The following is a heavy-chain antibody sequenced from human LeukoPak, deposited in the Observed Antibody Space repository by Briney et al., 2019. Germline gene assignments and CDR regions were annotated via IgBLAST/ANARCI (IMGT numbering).Heavy chain of an antibody. CDR2: LVYDARS. CDR1: GFPFSSYA. V-gene: IGHV3-33*01. Sequence: GTSLRLSCAASGFPFSSYAMYWVRQAPGKGLEWVARLVYDARSDYANSVKGRFSISRDDSKNTMFLDMRNLRVEDKALYLCARELSGAFDFWGQGVLVTVSS. J-gene: IGHJ4*02. D-gene: IGHD1-26*01. CDR3: ARELSGAFDF.